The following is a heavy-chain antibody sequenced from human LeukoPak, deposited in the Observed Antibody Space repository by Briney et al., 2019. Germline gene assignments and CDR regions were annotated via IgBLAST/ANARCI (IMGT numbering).Heavy chain of an antibody. CDR2: INHSGST. CDR3: ARVPDSSGYCHFDY. CDR1: GGSFSGYY. Sequence: SETLSLTCAVYGGSFSGYYWSWIRQPPGKGLEWIGEINHSGSTNYNPPLKSRVTISVDTSKNQFSLKLSSVTAADTAVYYCARVPDSSGYCHFDYWGQGTLVTVSP. J-gene: IGHJ4*02. V-gene: IGHV4-34*01. D-gene: IGHD3-22*01.